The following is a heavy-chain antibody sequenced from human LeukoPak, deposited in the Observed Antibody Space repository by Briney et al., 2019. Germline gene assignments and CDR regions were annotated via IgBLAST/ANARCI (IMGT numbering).Heavy chain of an antibody. V-gene: IGHV3-30*02. D-gene: IGHD2-2*02. Sequence: PGGSLRLSCAASGFTFSSYGMHWVRQAPGKGLEWVAIIWYDGSNKYYADSVKGRFTISRDNSKNTLYLQMGSLRAEDMAVYYCARGPLDCSSTSCYTESFDYWGQGTLVTVSS. CDR1: GFTFSSYG. CDR2: IWYDGSNK. CDR3: ARGPLDCSSTSCYTESFDY. J-gene: IGHJ4*02.